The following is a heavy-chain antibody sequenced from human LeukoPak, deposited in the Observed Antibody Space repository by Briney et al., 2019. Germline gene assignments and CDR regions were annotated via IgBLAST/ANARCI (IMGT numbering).Heavy chain of an antibody. J-gene: IGHJ4*02. Sequence: EWIGYIYYSGSTNYNPSLKSRVTISVDTSKNQFSLKLSSVTAADTAVYYCASGYSYGYSVYWGQATLVTVSS. V-gene: IGHV4-59*08. D-gene: IGHD5-18*01. CDR3: ASGYSYGYSVY. CDR2: IYYSGST.